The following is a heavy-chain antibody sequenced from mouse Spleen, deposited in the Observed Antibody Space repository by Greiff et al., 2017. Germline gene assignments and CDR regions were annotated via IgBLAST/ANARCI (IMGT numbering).Heavy chain of an antibody. CDR2: INPNNGGT. CDR1: GYTFTDYY. J-gene: IGHJ4*01. CDR3: ARSRGDAMDY. V-gene: IGHV1-26*01. Sequence: EVQLQQSGPELVKPGASVKISCKASGYTFTDYYMNWVKQSHGKSLEWIGDINPNNGGTSYNQKFKGKATLTVDKSSSTAYMELRSLTSVDSAVYYCARSRGDAMDYWGQGTSVTVSS.